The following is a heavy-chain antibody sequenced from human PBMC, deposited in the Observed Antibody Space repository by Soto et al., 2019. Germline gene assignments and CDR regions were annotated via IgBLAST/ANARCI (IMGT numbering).Heavy chain of an antibody. J-gene: IGHJ3*02. Sequence: QEQLVQSGAEVKKPGASVKVSCKASGYTFTRYDINWVRQATGQGLEWMGWMNPNSGNTGYAQKFQGRVTMTRNTSISTAYMELSSLRSEDTAVYYCARGPCYDYGSGDDDAFDIWGQRTMVTVSS. D-gene: IGHD3-10*01. CDR3: ARGPCYDYGSGDDDAFDI. CDR1: GYTFTRYD. V-gene: IGHV1-8*01. CDR2: MNPNSGNT.